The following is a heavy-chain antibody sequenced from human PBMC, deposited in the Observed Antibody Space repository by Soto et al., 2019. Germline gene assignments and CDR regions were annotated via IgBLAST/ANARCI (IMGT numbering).Heavy chain of an antibody. J-gene: IGHJ3*02. CDR3: TTDSWHPSRGDI. D-gene: IGHD3-10*01. CDR2: IKSKTDGGTT. V-gene: IGHV3-15*01. Sequence: GGSLRLSCAASGFTFSNAWMSWVRQAPGKGLEWVGRIKSKTDGGTTDYAAPVKGRFTISRDDSKNTLYLQMNSLKTEDTAMYYCTTDSWHPSRGDIWGQGTMVTVSS. CDR1: GFTFSNAW.